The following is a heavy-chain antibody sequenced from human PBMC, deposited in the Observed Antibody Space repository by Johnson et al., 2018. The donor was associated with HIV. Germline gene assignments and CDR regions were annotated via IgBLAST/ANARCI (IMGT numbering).Heavy chain of an antibody. CDR1: GFTFSNAW. CDR3: ASYGDYKSSDAFDI. V-gene: IGHV3-15*01. CDR2: IKSKTDGGTT. J-gene: IGHJ3*02. Sequence: VQLVESGGGLVEPGGSLRLSCAASGFTFSNAWMSWVRQAPGKGLEWVGRIKSKTDGGTTDYAAPVKGRFTISRHDSKNMLYLQMNSLRAEDTAVYYCASYGDYKSSDAFDIWGQGTMVTVSS. D-gene: IGHD4-17*01.